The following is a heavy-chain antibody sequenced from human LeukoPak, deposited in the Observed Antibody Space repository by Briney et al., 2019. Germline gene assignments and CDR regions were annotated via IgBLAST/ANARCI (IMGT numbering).Heavy chain of an antibody. V-gene: IGHV3-23*01. J-gene: IGHJ6*02. CDR1: GFTFSSYA. CDR3: AKGPSGYYGMDV. D-gene: IGHD6-25*01. CDR2: ISGSGGST. Sequence: PGGSLRLSCAASGFTFSSYAMSWVRQAPGKGLEWVSAISGSGGSTYYADTVKGRFTISRDNSKNTLYLQMNSLRAEDTAVYYCAKGPSGYYGMDVWGQGTTVTVSS.